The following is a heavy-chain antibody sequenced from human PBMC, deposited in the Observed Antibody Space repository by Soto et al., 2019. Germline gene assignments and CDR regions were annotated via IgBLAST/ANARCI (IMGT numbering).Heavy chain of an antibody. CDR1: GGSISSSSYY. CDR2: IYYSGST. Sequence: QLQLQESGPGLVKPSETLSLTCTVSGGSISSSSYYWGWIRQPPGKGLEWIGSIYYSGSTYYNPSPTSAVPLSLDTSKNQLPLILSSVTAGDTAVYCSARHRVGAADYRGQGTLLTVSS. J-gene: IGHJ4*02. CDR3: ARHRVGAADY. V-gene: IGHV4-39*01. D-gene: IGHD1-26*01.